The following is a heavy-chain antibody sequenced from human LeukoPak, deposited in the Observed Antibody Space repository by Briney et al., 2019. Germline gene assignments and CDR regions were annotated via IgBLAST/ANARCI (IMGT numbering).Heavy chain of an antibody. CDR2: INHSGST. J-gene: IGHJ5*02. V-gene: IGHV4-34*01. CDR3: ARFSRFTGYNWFDP. Sequence: SETLSLTCAVYGGSFSGYYWSWLRQPPGKGLEWIGEINHSGSTNYNPSLKSRVTMSVDTSKNQFSLKLSSVTAADTAVYYCARFSRFTGYNWFDPWGQGTLVTVSS. D-gene: IGHD3-3*01. CDR1: GGSFSGYY.